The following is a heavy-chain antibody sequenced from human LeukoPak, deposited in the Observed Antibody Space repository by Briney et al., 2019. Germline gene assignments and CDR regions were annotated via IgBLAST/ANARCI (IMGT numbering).Heavy chain of an antibody. CDR1: EFTFSSYV. V-gene: IGHV3-23*01. Sequence: GGSLRLSCAVSEFTFSSYVMSWVRQARGKGLEWVSAISGSGGSTYYADSVKGRFTISRDNSKNTLYLQMNSLRAEDTAVYYCAKDLVPRRYCSGGSCYSYFDYWGQGTLVTVSS. CDR3: AKDLVPRRYCSGGSCYSYFDY. D-gene: IGHD2-15*01. J-gene: IGHJ4*02. CDR2: ISGSGGST.